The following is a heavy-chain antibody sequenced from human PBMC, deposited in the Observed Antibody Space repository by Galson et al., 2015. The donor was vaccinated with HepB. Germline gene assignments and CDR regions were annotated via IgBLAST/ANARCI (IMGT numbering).Heavy chain of an antibody. CDR1: GFTFSSYA. J-gene: IGHJ2*01. Sequence: SLRLSCAASGFTFSSYAMSWVRQAPGKGLEWVPAISGSGGSTYYADYVKGRFTISRDNTKNTLYLQMNSLRAEDTAVYYCAKDRPMGGSGYYYLYFDLWGRGTLVTVSS. D-gene: IGHD3-22*01. V-gene: IGHV3-23*01. CDR3: AKDRPMGGSGYYYLYFDL. CDR2: ISGSGGST.